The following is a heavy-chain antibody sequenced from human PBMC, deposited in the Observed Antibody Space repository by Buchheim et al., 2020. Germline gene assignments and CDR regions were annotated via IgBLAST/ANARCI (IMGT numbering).Heavy chain of an antibody. CDR1: GGSISSGGYY. CDR3: ARSIAAAGTSRLPQEFDY. CDR2: IYYSGST. J-gene: IGHJ4*02. Sequence: QVQLQESGPGLVKPSQTLSLTCTVSGGSISSGGYYWSWIRQHPGKGLEWIGYIYYSGSTYYNPSLKCRVTISVDTSKNPFSLKLSSVTAADTAVYYCARSIAAAGTSRLPQEFDYWGQGTL. D-gene: IGHD6-13*01. V-gene: IGHV4-31*03.